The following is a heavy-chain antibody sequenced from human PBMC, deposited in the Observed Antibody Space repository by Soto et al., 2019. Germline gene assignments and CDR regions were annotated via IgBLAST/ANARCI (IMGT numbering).Heavy chain of an antibody. Sequence: SEALSLTCAVSVGSFSTYYWSWIRQPPGKGLEWIGEINHSGSTNYNPSLKSRVTISIDTSKNQFSLKLSSVTAADTAVYYCARGVFYDTSALWGQGTLVTVSS. D-gene: IGHD3-22*01. V-gene: IGHV4-34*01. CDR2: INHSGST. CDR1: VGSFSTYY. CDR3: ARGVFYDTSAL. J-gene: IGHJ4*02.